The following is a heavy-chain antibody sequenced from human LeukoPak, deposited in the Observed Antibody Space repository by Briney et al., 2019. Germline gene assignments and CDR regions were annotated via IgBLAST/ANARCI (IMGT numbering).Heavy chain of an antibody. J-gene: IGHJ4*02. V-gene: IGHV1-24*01. D-gene: IGHD2-2*01. Sequence: ASVKVSCKVSGYTLTELSMHWVRQAPGKGLEWMGGFDPEDGETIYAQKFQGRVTMTEDTSTDTAYMELSSLRSDDTAVYRCATRIVVVPAAANLRLYYFDYWGQGTLVTVSS. CDR3: ATRIVVVPAAANLRLYYFDY. CDR1: GYTLTELS. CDR2: FDPEDGET.